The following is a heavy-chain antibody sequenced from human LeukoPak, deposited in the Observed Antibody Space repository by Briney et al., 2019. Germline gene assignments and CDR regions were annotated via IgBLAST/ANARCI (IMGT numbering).Heavy chain of an antibody. CDR2: IKQDGSEK. J-gene: IGHJ5*02. Sequence: GGSVRLSCAASGCTFSSYWMSWVRQAPGKGLEWVANIKQDGSEKYYVDSVKGRFTISRDNAKNSLYLQMNSLRAEDTAVYYCARKGITGTDNWFDPWGQGTLVTVSS. D-gene: IGHD1-7*01. CDR3: ARKGITGTDNWFDP. CDR1: GCTFSSYW. V-gene: IGHV3-7*01.